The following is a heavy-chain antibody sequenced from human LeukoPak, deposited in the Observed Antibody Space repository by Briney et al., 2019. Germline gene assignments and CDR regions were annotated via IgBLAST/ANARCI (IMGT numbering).Heavy chain of an antibody. J-gene: IGHJ4*02. D-gene: IGHD2-15*01. V-gene: IGHV3-48*03. CDR2: ISSSGSAI. CDR3: ARSTVAATIPIDY. Sequence: QPGGSLSLSCAASGFTFSSHEMNWVRQAPGKGLEWVSYISSSGSAIYYAASVKGRFTISRDNPKNSLYLQMHSLRAEDTAVYFCARSTVAATIPIDYWGQGTLVTVSS. CDR1: GFTFSSHE.